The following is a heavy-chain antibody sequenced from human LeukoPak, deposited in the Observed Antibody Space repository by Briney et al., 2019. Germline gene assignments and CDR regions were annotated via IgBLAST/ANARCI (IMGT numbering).Heavy chain of an antibody. J-gene: IGHJ5*02. CDR3: ARGAYDSSGYYPYNWFDP. V-gene: IGHV1-69*05. CDR1: GGTFSSYA. Sequence: GASVKVSCKASGGTFSSYAISWVRQAPGQGLEWMGRIIPIFGTANYAQKFQGRVTITTDGSTSTAYMELSSLRSEDTAVYYCARGAYDSSGYYPYNWFDPWGQGTLVTVSS. D-gene: IGHD3-22*01. CDR2: IIPIFGTA.